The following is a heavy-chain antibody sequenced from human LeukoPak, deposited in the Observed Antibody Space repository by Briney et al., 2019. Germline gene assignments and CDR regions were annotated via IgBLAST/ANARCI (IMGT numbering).Heavy chain of an antibody. CDR2: IYYSGST. V-gene: IGHV4-59*01. CDR3: ARDVAVAWFDP. CDR1: GGSISSYC. J-gene: IGHJ5*02. D-gene: IGHD6-19*01. Sequence: SETLSLTCTVSGGSISSYCWSWIRQPPGKGLEWIGYIYYSGSTNYNPSLKSRVTISVDTSKNQFSLKQSSVTAADTAVYYCARDVAVAWFDPWGQGTLVTVSS.